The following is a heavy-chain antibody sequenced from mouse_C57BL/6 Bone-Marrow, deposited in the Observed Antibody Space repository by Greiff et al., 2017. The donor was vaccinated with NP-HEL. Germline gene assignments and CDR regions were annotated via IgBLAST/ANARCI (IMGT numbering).Heavy chain of an antibody. CDR2: INPNYGTT. D-gene: IGHD1-1*02. Sequence: VQLKQSGPELVKPGASVKISCKASGYSFTDYNMNWVKQSNGKSLEWIGVINPNYGTTSYNQKFKGKATLTVDKSSSTAYMQLNSLTSEDSAVYYCARMRWLTFLRDYDIDYWGQGTSVTVSS. V-gene: IGHV1-39*01. J-gene: IGHJ4*01. CDR3: ARMRWLTFLRDYDIDY. CDR1: GYSFTDYN.